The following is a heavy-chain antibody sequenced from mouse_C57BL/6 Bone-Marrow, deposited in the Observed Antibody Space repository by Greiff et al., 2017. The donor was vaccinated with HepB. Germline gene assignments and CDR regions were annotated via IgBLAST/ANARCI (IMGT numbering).Heavy chain of an antibody. V-gene: IGHV1-50*01. D-gene: IGHD1-1*01. CDR2: IDPSDSYT. CDR1: GYTFTSYW. CDR3: ARGVYYRDYWYFDV. J-gene: IGHJ1*03. Sequence: VQLQQPGAELVKPGASVKLSCKASGYTFTSYWMQWVKQRPGQGLEWIGEIDPSDSYTNYNQKFKGKATLTVDTSSSTAYMQLSSLTSEDSAVYYWARGVYYRDYWYFDVWGTGTTVTVSS.